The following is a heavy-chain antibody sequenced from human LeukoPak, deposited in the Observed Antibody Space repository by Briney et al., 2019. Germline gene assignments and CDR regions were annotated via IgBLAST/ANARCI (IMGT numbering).Heavy chain of an antibody. V-gene: IGHV3-7*01. Sequence: GESLRLSCAASGFTFSSYGMSWARQAPVKGLEWVANIHPDGSEKYYVDSVKGRFTISRDNAKNSLYLQMNSLRDEDTAVYYCAKDSHWAFDYWGQGTLVTVSS. CDR3: AKDSHWAFDY. CDR1: GFTFSSYG. J-gene: IGHJ4*02. D-gene: IGHD7-27*01. CDR2: IHPDGSEK.